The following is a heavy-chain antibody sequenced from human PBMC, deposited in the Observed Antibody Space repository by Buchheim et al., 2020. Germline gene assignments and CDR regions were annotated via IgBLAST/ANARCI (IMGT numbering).Heavy chain of an antibody. Sequence: QVQLQESGPGLVKPSETLSLTCTVSGGSISSYYWSWIRQPPGKGLEWIGYIYYSGSTNYNPSLKSRVTISVDTSKNQFSLKLSSVTAADTAVYYCARTGDSSGYYSTLVNFDLWGRGTL. D-gene: IGHD3-22*01. J-gene: IGHJ2*01. V-gene: IGHV4-59*01. CDR1: GGSISSYY. CDR2: IYYSGST. CDR3: ARTGDSSGYYSTLVNFDL.